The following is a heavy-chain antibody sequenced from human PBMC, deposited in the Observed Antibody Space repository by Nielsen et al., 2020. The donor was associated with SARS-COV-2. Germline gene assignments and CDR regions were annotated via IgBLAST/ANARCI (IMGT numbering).Heavy chain of an antibody. V-gene: IGHV4-59*01. CDR2: IYYSGST. D-gene: IGHD3-3*01. CDR1: GGSISSYY. J-gene: IGHJ5*02. Sequence: SETLSLTCTVSGGSISSYYWSWIRQPPGKGLEWIGYIYYSGSTNYNPSLKSRVTISVDTSKNQFSLKLCSVTAADTAVYYCARHPRITIFGVVIIGWFDPWGQGTLVTVSS. CDR3: ARHPRITIFGVVIIGWFDP.